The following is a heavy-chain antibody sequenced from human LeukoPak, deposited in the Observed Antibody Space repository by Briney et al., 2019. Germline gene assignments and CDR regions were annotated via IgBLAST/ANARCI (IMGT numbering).Heavy chain of an antibody. V-gene: IGHV4-59*01. D-gene: IGHD3-9*01. Sequence: GSLRLSCAASGFTFSDYYMSWIRQAPGKGLEWIGYSYYSGNTNYNPSLTSRVTMSVDTSKNQFSLNLTSVTAADTAVYYCARGRYFDWLFDYWGQGTLVTVSS. CDR3: ARGRYFDWLFDY. J-gene: IGHJ4*02. CDR2: SYYSGNT. CDR1: GFTFSDYY.